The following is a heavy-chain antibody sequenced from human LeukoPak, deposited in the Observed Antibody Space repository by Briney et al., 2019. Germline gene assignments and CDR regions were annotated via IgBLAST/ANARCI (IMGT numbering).Heavy chain of an antibody. D-gene: IGHD6-19*01. CDR1: GGSFSGYY. V-gene: IGHV4-34*01. CDR2: INHSGST. CDR3: ARVFGAVAGKGYYFDY. Sequence: PSETLSLTCAVYGGSFSGYYWSWIRQPPGKGLEWIGEINHSGSTNYNPSLKSRVTISVGTSKNQFSLKLSSVTAADTAVYYCARVFGAVAGKGYYFDYWGQGTLVTVSS. J-gene: IGHJ4*02.